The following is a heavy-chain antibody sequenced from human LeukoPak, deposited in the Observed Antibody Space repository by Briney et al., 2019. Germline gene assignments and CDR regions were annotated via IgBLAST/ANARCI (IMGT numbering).Heavy chain of an antibody. CDR3: ARGGQWLITYYFDY. J-gene: IGHJ4*02. CDR1: GGSFSGYY. D-gene: IGHD6-19*01. Sequence: SETLSLTCGVYGGSFSGYYWSWIRQPPGKGLEWIGEINHSGSTNDNPSLKSRVTISVDTSKNQFSLKLSSVTAADTAVYYCARGGQWLITYYFDYWGQGTLVTVSS. V-gene: IGHV4-34*01. CDR2: INHSGST.